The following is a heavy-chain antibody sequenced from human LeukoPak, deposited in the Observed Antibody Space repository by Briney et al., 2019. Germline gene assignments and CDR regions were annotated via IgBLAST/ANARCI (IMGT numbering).Heavy chain of an antibody. CDR3: ARGAYYYDPQGAFDI. J-gene: IGHJ3*02. V-gene: IGHV1-46*01. CDR1: GDTFSGYY. CDR2: INPGGGST. Sequence: GASVKVSCKAFGDTFSGYYIHWVRLAPRQGLEWMGIINPGGGSTTYALKFQGRFTMTRDTSTNTIYMELSSLTSEDTAVYYCARGAYYYDPQGAFDIWGQGTVVTVSS. D-gene: IGHD3-22*01.